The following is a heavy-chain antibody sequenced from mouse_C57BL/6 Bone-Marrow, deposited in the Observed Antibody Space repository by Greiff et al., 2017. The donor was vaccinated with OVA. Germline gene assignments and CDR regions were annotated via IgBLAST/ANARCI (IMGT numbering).Heavy chain of an antibody. CDR2: IDPSDSYT. J-gene: IGHJ2*01. D-gene: IGHD2-4*01. Sequence: VQLQQPGAELVKPGASVKLSCKASGYTFTSYWMQWVKQRPGQGLEWIGEIDPSDSYTNYNQKFKGKATLTVDTSSNTAYMQLSSLTSEDSAVYYCARYYYYYWGQGTTLTVSS. CDR1: GYTFTSYW. V-gene: IGHV1-50*01. CDR3: ARYYYYY.